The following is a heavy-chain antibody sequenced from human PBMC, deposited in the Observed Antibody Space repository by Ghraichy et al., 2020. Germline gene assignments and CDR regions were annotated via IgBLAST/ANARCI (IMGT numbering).Heavy chain of an antibody. Sequence: GGSLRLSCAVSGFTFRSFWMHWVRQAPGKGLVWVARIDSDGYGDSVKDRFIISRDNAKNTLFLQMNNLRVDDTAVYYCARGGGYGGYYFDYWGPGTLVTVSS. CDR2: IDSD. CDR3: ARGGGYGGYYFDY. J-gene: IGHJ4*02. V-gene: IGHV3-74*01. CDR1: GFTFRSFW. D-gene: IGHD5-12*01.